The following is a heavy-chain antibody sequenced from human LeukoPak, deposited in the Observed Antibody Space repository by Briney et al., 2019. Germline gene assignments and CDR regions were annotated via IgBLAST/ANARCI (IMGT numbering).Heavy chain of an antibody. V-gene: IGHV3-21*01. J-gene: IGHJ4*02. CDR3: ARGPPLDY. CDR2: ISSSSSYI. CDR1: GFTFSSYS. Sequence: GGSLRLSCAASGFTFSSYSMNWVRQAPGKGLEWVSSISSSSSYIYYAGSVKGRFTISRDNAKNSLYLQMNSLRAEDTAVYYCARGPPLDYWGQGTLVTVSS.